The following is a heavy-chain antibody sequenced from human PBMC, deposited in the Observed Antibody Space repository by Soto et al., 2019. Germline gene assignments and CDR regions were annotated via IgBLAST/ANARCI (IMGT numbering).Heavy chain of an antibody. CDR1: GGTFSSYA. D-gene: IGHD5-12*01. V-gene: IGHV1-69*01. CDR2: IIPIFGTA. CDR3: AGWERDNGYDHHAHFDY. J-gene: IGHJ4*02. Sequence: QVQLVQSGAEVKKPGSSVKVSCKASGGTFSSYAISWVRQSPGQGLEWMGGIIPIFGTANYAQKFKGRVTITEDEYTSTAHMELRSMRFEDTAVYYCAGWERDNGYDHHAHFDYLGQGTLVTVSS.